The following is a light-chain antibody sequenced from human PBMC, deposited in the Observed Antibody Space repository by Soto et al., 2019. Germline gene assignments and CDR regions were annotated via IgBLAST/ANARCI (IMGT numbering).Light chain of an antibody. V-gene: IGKV3-15*01. CDR3: QHYNNWPPWT. Sequence: EIVMTQSPATLSVSPGESATLSCRASQSVSSNLAWYQQKPGQAPRLLIYGASTRATGIPTRFSGSGSGTEFALNISSLQSDDVAVDYCQHYNNWPPWTFGQGTKVEIK. CDR2: GAS. J-gene: IGKJ1*01. CDR1: QSVSSN.